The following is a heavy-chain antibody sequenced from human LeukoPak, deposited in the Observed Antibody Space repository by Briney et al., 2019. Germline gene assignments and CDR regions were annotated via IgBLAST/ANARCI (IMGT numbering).Heavy chain of an antibody. J-gene: IGHJ6*02. V-gene: IGHV3-30*18. CDR3: AKDHVVGEWRGFYYYYYGMNV. CDR2: ISYDGSNK. D-gene: IGHD3-10*01. CDR1: GFTFSSYG. Sequence: GGSLRLSCAASGFTFSSYGMHWVRQAPGKGLEWVAVISYDGSNKYYADSVKGRFTIFRDNSKNTLYLQMNSLRAEDTAVYYCAKDHVVGEWRGFYYYYYGMNVWGQGTTVTVSS.